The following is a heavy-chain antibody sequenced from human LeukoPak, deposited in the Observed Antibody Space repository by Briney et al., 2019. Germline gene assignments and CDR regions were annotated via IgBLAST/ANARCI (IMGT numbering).Heavy chain of an antibody. D-gene: IGHD3-3*01. CDR3: ARGSLSKNDDSWSGGYYYYMDV. V-gene: IGHV3-20*04. Sequence: GGSLRLSCAASGFTFDDYGMSWVRQAPGKGLEWVSGINWNGGSTGYADSVKGRFTISRDNAKNSLYLQMNSLRAEDTALYYCARGSLSKNDDSWSGGYYYYMDVWGKGTTVTVSS. J-gene: IGHJ6*03. CDR2: INWNGGST. CDR1: GFTFDDYG.